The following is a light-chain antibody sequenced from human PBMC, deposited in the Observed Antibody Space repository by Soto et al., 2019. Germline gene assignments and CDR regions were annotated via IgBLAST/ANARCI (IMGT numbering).Light chain of an antibody. J-gene: IGKJ1*01. CDR3: MQALHTTWT. V-gene: IGKV2-28*01. CDR2: LGS. CDR1: QSLLHSNGYNY. Sequence: DIVMTQSPLSLPVTPGEPASISCRSSQSLLHSNGYNYLAWYLQKPGQSPQLLIYLGSTRASGVPDRFSGSGSGTDFTLNISSVEAEDVGVYYCMQALHTTWTFGQGTKVDIK.